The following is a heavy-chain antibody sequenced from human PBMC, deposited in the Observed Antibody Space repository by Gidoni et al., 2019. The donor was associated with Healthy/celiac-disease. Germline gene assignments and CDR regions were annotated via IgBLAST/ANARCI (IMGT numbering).Heavy chain of an antibody. CDR1: GFTFSSYG. V-gene: IGHV3-33*01. Sequence: QVQLVESGGGVVQPGRSLRLSCAASGFTFSSYGMHWVRQAPGKGLEWVEVIWYDGSNKYYADSVKGRFTIARDNSKNTLYLQMNSLRAEDTAVYYCARAQSPRQWLYFDYWGQGTLVTVSS. CDR3: ARAQSPRQWLYFDY. CDR2: IWYDGSNK. D-gene: IGHD6-19*01. J-gene: IGHJ4*02.